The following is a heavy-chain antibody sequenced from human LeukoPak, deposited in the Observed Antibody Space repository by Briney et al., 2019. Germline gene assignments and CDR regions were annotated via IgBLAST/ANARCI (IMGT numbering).Heavy chain of an antibody. J-gene: IGHJ4*02. Sequence: GGSLRLSCAASGFTFSSYAMSWVRQAPGKGLEWVSAISDSGGSTYYADSVKGRFTISRDNSKNTLYLQMNSLRAEDTAVYYCAKGPLRKGYSSGWYPLDYWGQGTLVTVSS. CDR3: AKGPLRKGYSSGWYPLDY. CDR2: ISDSGGST. D-gene: IGHD6-19*01. V-gene: IGHV3-23*01. CDR1: GFTFSSYA.